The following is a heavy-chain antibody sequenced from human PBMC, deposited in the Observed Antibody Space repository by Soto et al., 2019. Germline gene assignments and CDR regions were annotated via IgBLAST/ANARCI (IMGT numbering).Heavy chain of an antibody. Sequence: QVHLVQSGAEVQTPGASVKVSCTGSGYAFTTYGITWVRQAPGQGLEWMGWISAHNGNTNYAQKLQGRVTVTRDTSTSTAYMELRSLRSDDTAVYYCARGRYGDYWGQGALVTVSS. CDR3: ARGRYGDY. D-gene: IGHD1-1*01. CDR1: GYAFTTYG. J-gene: IGHJ4*02. CDR2: ISAHNGNT. V-gene: IGHV1-18*01.